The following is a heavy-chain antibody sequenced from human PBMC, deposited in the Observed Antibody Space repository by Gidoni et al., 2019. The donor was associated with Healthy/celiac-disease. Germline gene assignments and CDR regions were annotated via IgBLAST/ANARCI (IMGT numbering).Heavy chain of an antibody. D-gene: IGHD3-22*01. Sequence: QVQLQESGPGLVKPSQTLSLTCTVSGGSISSGGYYWSWIRQHPGKGLEWIGYIYYSGSTYYNPSLKSRVTISVDTSKNQFSLKLSSVTAADTAVYYCARFYDSSGFYQDWFDPWGQGTLVTVSS. CDR3: ARFYDSSGFYQDWFDP. V-gene: IGHV4-31*03. CDR1: GGSISSGGYY. CDR2: IYYSGST. J-gene: IGHJ5*02.